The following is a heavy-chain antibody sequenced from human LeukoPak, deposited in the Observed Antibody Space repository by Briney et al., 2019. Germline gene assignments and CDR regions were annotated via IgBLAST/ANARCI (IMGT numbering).Heavy chain of an antibody. CDR1: GFTFSSYN. V-gene: IGHV3-48*01. Sequence: GGSLRLSCAASGFTFSSYNMNWVRQAPGKGLQWFSYISTSSSTIYYADSVKGRFTISRDNAKNSLYLQMNSLRAEDTAVYYCARGAARPGYTTSWYFWFDPWGQGTLVTVSS. J-gene: IGHJ5*02. CDR2: ISTSSSTI. D-gene: IGHD6-13*01. CDR3: ARGAARPGYTTSWYFWFDP.